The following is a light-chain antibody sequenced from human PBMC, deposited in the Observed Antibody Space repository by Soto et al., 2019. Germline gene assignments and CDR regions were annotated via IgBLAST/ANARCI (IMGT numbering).Light chain of an antibody. CDR3: SSYTSSRGEV. Sequence: QSALTQPASVSGSPGQSITISCTGTSSDVGGYNYVSWYQQHPGKAPKLMIYDVSNRPSGVSNRFSGSKGGNTASLTISGLQAEDEADYYCSSYTSSRGEVFGTGTKLTVL. V-gene: IGLV2-14*01. CDR1: SSDVGGYNY. J-gene: IGLJ1*01. CDR2: DVS.